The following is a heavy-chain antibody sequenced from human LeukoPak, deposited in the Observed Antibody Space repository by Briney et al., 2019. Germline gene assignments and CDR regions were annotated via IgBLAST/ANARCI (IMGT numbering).Heavy chain of an antibody. D-gene: IGHD3-10*01. CDR1: GFPFSSYA. V-gene: IGHV3-23*01. CDR2: ISAGGVSLFSGSGSAA. J-gene: IGHJ4*02. Sequence: GGSLRLSCAASGFPFSSYAMIWVRQAPGKGPQWVSVISAGGVSLFSGSGSAAYYADSVGGRFTISRDNSKNTLYLQMNSLRADDTAVYYCAKMSGVVWFGELRLPFDSWGQGTVVTVSS. CDR3: AKMSGVVWFGELRLPFDS.